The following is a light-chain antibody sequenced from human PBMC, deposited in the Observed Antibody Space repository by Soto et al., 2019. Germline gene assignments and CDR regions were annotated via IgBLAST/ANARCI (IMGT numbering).Light chain of an antibody. CDR1: SSDVGGYNY. Sequence: QSALTQPASVSGTPGQSITISCTGTSSDVGGYNYVSWYQQHPGKAPKLMIYDVSNRPSGVSNRFSGSKSGNTASLTISGLQAEDEADYHCSSYTSSSTLYVFGTGTKVTVI. CDR2: DVS. V-gene: IGLV2-14*01. CDR3: SSYTSSSTLYV. J-gene: IGLJ1*01.